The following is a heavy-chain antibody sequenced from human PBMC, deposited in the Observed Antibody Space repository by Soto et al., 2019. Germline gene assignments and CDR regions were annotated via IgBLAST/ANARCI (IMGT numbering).Heavy chain of an antibody. CDR1: GASITYGAYS. Sequence: SETLSLTCTVSGASITYGAYSWSWIRQTPGKGLEWIGYINHLETTFYNPSFESRLTLSIDRTKNQFSLNLKSMSAADRAVYFCDRGGGFDSFDYWGQGIRVTVSS. D-gene: IGHD3-10*01. CDR2: INHLETT. V-gene: IGHV4-30-2*01. J-gene: IGHJ4*02. CDR3: DRGGGFDSFDY.